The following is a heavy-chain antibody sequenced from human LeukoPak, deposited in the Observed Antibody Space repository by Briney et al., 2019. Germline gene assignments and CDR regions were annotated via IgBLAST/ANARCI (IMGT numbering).Heavy chain of an antibody. CDR2: ITGGSDYI. CDR3: AKFKGHYGDSEYYFDY. V-gene: IGHV3-21*01. Sequence: GGSLRLSCAASGFTFSRYSVNWVRQAPGKGLEWVSCITGGSDYIFYADSVRGRFTISRDNAKNSLYLQMNSLRAEDTAVYYCAKFKGHYGDSEYYFDYWGQGTLVAVSS. J-gene: IGHJ4*02. D-gene: IGHD3-10*01. CDR1: GFTFSRYS.